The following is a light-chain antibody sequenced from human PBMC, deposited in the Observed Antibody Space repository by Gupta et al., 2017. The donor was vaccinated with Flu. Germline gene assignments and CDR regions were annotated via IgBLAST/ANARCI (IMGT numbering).Light chain of an antibody. CDR1: QSVLYSSNNKNY. CDR2: WAS. V-gene: IGKV4-1*01. CDR3: QQYYSIPRT. Sequence: DIVMTQPPDSLTVSLGERATINCKSSQSVLYSSNNKNYLAWYQQKAGQPPKLLIYWASTRESGVPDRFSGSGSGTDFTLTISSLQAEDVAVYYCQQYYSIPRTFGQGTKVEIK. J-gene: IGKJ1*01.